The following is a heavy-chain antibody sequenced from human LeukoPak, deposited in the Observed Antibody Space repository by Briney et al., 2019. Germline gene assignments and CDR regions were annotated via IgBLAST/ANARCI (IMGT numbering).Heavy chain of an antibody. CDR2: ISSGSSFI. J-gene: IGHJ3*02. CDR1: GFTFSSYN. V-gene: IGHV3-21*01. D-gene: IGHD6-13*01. CDR3: ARDVLIAADGVIRLDAFDI. Sequence: PGGSLRLSCAASGFTFSSYNMNWVRQTPGKGLEWVSSISSGSSFIYYADSVKGRFTISRENAKNSLYLQMNSLRAEDTAVYYCARDVLIAADGVIRLDAFDIWGQGTVVTVSS.